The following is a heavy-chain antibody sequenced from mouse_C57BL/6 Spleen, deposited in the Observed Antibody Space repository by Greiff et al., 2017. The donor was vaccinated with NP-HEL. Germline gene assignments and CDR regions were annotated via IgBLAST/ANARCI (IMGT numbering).Heavy chain of an antibody. D-gene: IGHD1-1*01. CDR2: IYPGDGDT. CDR3: ATSTVVAYNAMDC. J-gene: IGHJ4*01. Sequence: QVQLKQSGPELVKPGASVKISCKASGYAFSSSWMNWVKQRPGKGLEWIGRIYPGDGDTNYNGKFKGKATLTADKSSSTASMQLSSLTSEDSAVYFCATSTVVAYNAMDCWGQGASVTVAS. CDR1: GYAFSSSW. V-gene: IGHV1-82*01.